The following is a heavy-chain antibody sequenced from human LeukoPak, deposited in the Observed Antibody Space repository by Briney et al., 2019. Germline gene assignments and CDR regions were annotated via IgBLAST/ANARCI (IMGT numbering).Heavy chain of an antibody. J-gene: IGHJ4*02. CDR1: GGSLHNYY. Sequence: PSETLSLTCTVSGGSLHNYYWSWIRQPPGKGLGWIGYIDYSGSTNYNPSLKSRVTISVDTSQSQFSLKLSSVTAADTAVYYCARDRALGSGKYYFDYWGQGTLVTVSA. CDR2: IDYSGST. V-gene: IGHV4-59*01. D-gene: IGHD3-16*01. CDR3: ARDRALGSGKYYFDY.